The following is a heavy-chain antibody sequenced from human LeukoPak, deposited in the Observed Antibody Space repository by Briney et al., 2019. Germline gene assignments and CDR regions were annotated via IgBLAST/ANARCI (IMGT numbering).Heavy chain of an antibody. CDR2: IQYDGNNK. V-gene: IGHV3-30*02. Sequence: GGSLRLSCTASGFTFSSYGMHWVRQAPGKGLEWVAIIQYDGNNKHYVDSVQGRFTISRDNSKNTLYLQMNSLRPEDTAVYYCAKERYSSSSLFAITPFDYWGQGSLVTVSS. J-gene: IGHJ4*02. CDR3: AKERYSSSSLFAITPFDY. D-gene: IGHD6-13*01. CDR1: GFTFSSYG.